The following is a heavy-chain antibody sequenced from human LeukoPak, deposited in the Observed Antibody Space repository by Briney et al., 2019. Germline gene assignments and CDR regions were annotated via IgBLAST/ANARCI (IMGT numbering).Heavy chain of an antibody. CDR1: GGSISSSNW. CDR3: ARTVPAAIWVYYFDY. J-gene: IGHJ4*02. D-gene: IGHD2-2*02. CDR2: IYHSGST. V-gene: IGHV4-4*02. Sequence: PSETLSLTCAVSGGSISSSNWWSWVRQPPGKGLEWIGEIYHSGSTNYNPSLKSRVTISVDTSKNQFSLKLSSVTAADTAVYYCARTVPAAIWVYYFDYWGQGTLVTVSS.